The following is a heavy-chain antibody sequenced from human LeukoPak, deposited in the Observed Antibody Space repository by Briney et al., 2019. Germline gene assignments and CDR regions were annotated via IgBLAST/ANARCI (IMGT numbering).Heavy chain of an antibody. V-gene: IGHV4-59*01. D-gene: IGHD3-10*01. CDR3: AREAPYGSGSYRQV. Sequence: SETLSLTCSVSGGSISSYYWSWSRQPPRKGLEWIGYIYYSGSTNYNPSLKSRVTISVDTSKNQFSLKLSSVTAADTAVYYCAREAPYGSGSYRQVWGQGTLVTVSS. J-gene: IGHJ4*02. CDR1: GGSISSYY. CDR2: IYYSGST.